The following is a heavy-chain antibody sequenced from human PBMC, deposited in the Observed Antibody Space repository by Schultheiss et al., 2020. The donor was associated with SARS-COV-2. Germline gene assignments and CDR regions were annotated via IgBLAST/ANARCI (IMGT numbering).Heavy chain of an antibody. D-gene: IGHD3-10*01. J-gene: IGHJ4*02. CDR3: ARGGPGEGSTGAIGDY. V-gene: IGHV4-34*01. CDR2: INHSGST. CDR1: GGSFSDYC. Sequence: SETLSLTCAVYGGSFSDYCWTWIRQPPGKGLEWIGEINHSGSTNYNPSLKSRVTISVDKSKNQFSLKLSSVTAADTAVYYCARGGPGEGSTGAIGDYWGQGTLVTVSS.